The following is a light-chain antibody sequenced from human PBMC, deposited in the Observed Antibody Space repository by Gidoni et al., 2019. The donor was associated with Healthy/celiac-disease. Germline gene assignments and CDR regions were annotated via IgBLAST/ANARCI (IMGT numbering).Light chain of an antibody. J-gene: IGKJ4*01. CDR1: ESISSY. V-gene: IGKV1-39*01. CDR3: QQSYSTPQLT. Sequence: DIEMTQSPSSLSASVVDRVSITCRASESISSYLNWYQQKPGKAPKLLIYAASRLQSGVPSRFSCSGSWTDFTLTISSLQPEDFATYYCQQSYSTPQLTFGGGTKVEIK. CDR2: AAS.